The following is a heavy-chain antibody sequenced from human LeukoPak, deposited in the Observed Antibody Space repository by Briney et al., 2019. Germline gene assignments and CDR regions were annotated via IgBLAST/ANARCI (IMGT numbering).Heavy chain of an antibody. J-gene: IGHJ4*02. CDR2: ISYDGSNK. V-gene: IGHV3-30*03. Sequence: GGSLRLSCAASGFTFSSYGMHWVRQAPGKGLEWVAVISYDGSNKYYADSVKGRFTISRDNSKNTLYLQMNSLRAEDTAVYYCASDDPNDFWLYFDYWGQGTLVTVSS. CDR1: GFTFSSYG. CDR3: ASDDPNDFWLYFDY. D-gene: IGHD3-3*01.